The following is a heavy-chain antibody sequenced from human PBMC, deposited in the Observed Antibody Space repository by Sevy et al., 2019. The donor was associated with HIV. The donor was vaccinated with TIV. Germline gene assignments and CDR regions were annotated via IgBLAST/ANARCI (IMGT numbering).Heavy chain of an antibody. J-gene: IGHJ4*02. D-gene: IGHD3-22*01. CDR3: ARGGGGYYPPYFDY. CDR1: GGSISSYY. CDR2: IYSSGST. Sequence: SETLSLTCTVSGGSISSYYWSWIRQPPGKGLEWIGYIYSSGSTNYNPSLKSRVTISVDTSKNQFSLKLSSVTAADTAVYYCARGGGGYYPPYFDYWGQGTLVTVSS. V-gene: IGHV4-59*01.